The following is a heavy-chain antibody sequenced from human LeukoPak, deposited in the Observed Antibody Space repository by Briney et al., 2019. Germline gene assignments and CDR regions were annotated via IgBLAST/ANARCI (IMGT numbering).Heavy chain of an antibody. CDR3: AGVAGIAAAGPFDY. Sequence: IPSETLSLTCTVSGGSISSSSYYWGWIRQPPGKGLEWIGSIYYSGSTYYNPSLKSRVTISVDTSKNQFSLKLSSVTAADTAVYYCAGVAGIAAAGPFDYWGQGTLVTVSS. D-gene: IGHD6-13*01. V-gene: IGHV4-39*07. CDR2: IYYSGST. CDR1: GGSISSSSYY. J-gene: IGHJ4*02.